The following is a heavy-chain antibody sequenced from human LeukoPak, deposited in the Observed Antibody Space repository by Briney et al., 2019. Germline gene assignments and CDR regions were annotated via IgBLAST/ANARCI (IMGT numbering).Heavy chain of an antibody. V-gene: IGHV4-39*01. Sequence: SETLSLTCTVSGGSISSSSYYWGWIRQPPGKGLEWIGSIYYSGSTYYNPSLKSRVTISVDTSKNQSSLKLSSVTAADTAVYYCARPYGSGSYYNPWGQGTLVTVSS. J-gene: IGHJ5*02. D-gene: IGHD3-10*01. CDR1: GGSISSSSYY. CDR2: IYYSGST. CDR3: ARPYGSGSYYNP.